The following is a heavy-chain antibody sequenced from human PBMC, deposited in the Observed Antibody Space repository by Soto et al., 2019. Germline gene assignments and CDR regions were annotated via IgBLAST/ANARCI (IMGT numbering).Heavy chain of an antibody. D-gene: IGHD3-9*01. J-gene: IGHJ4*02. V-gene: IGHV3-23*01. Sequence: PGGSLRLSCAASGFTFSSYAMSWVRQAPGKGLEWVSAISGSGGSTYYADSVKGRFTISRDNSKNTLYLQMNSLRAEDTAVYYCAKDFDTNDDILTGSNTMSFDYWGQGTLVTVSS. CDR2: ISGSGGST. CDR3: AKDFDTNDDILTGSNTMSFDY. CDR1: GFTFSSYA.